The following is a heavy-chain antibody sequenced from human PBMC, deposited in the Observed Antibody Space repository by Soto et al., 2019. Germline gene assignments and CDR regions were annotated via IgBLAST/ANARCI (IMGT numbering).Heavy chain of an antibody. CDR1: GFTFSSYA. J-gene: IGHJ3*02. D-gene: IGHD2-15*01. Sequence: EVQLLESGGGVVQPGGSLRLSCAASGFTFSSYAMSWVRHAPGKGLEWVSAISGSGGSTYYADSVKGGFTISRDNSKNTLYLQMNSLRAEDTAVYYGAKDWNGCSGGSCYPDAFDIWGQGTMVTVSS. V-gene: IGHV3-23*01. CDR3: AKDWNGCSGGSCYPDAFDI. CDR2: ISGSGGST.